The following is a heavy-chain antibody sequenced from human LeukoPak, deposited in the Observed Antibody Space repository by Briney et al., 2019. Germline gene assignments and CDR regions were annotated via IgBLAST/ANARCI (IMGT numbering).Heavy chain of an antibody. V-gene: IGHV1-2*04. CDR2: INPNSGGT. CDR3: ARGVIPSRIQLWSTIDY. D-gene: IGHD5-18*01. Sequence: GASVKVSCKASGYTFTGYYMHWVRQAPGQGLEWKGWINPNSGGTNYAQKFQGWVTMTRDTSISTAYMELSRLRSDDTAVYYCARGVIPSRIQLWSTIDYWGQGTLVTVSS. CDR1: GYTFTGYY. J-gene: IGHJ4*02.